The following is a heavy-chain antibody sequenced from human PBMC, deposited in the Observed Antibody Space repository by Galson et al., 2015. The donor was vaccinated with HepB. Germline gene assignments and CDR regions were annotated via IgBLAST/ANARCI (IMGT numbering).Heavy chain of an antibody. D-gene: IGHD3-22*01. CDR1: GFTFSSYS. Sequence: SLRLSCAASGFTFSSYSMNWVRQAPGKGLEWVSYISSSSSTIYYADSVKGRFTISRDNAKNSLYLQMNSLRDEDTAVYYCARFSYYDSSGYYYEDYWGQGTLVTVSS. CDR2: ISSSSSTI. V-gene: IGHV3-48*02. J-gene: IGHJ4*02. CDR3: ARFSYYDSSGYYYEDY.